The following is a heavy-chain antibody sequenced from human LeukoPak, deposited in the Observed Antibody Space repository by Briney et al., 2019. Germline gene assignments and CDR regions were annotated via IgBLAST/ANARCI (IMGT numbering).Heavy chain of an antibody. D-gene: IGHD2-2*03. J-gene: IGHJ4*02. CDR2: IYHSGST. V-gene: IGHV4-38-2*02. CDR1: GYSISSGYY. Sequence: PSETLSLTCTVSGYSISSGYYWGWIRQPPGKGLEWIGSIYHSGSTYYNPSLKSRVTISVDTSKNQFSLKLSSVTAADTAVYYCARVDIAVVPSSTFDYWGQGTLVTVSS. CDR3: ARVDIAVVPSSTFDY.